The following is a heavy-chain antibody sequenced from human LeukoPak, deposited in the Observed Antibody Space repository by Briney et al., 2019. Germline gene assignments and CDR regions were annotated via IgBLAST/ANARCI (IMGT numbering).Heavy chain of an antibody. CDR1: GGTFSSYA. J-gene: IGHJ6*03. CDR2: IIPIFGTA. CDR3: ARAHSSGWYYYYYYMDV. V-gene: IGHV1-69*13. D-gene: IGHD6-19*01. Sequence: ASVKVSCKASGGTFSSYAISWVRQAPGQGLEWMGGIIPIFGTANYAQKFQGRVTITADESTSTAYMELSSLRSEGTAVYYCARAHSSGWYYYYYYMDVWGKGTTVTISS.